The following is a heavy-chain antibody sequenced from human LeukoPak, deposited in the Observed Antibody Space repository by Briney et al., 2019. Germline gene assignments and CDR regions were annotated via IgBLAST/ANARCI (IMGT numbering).Heavy chain of an antibody. CDR3: ARLGGADYGYYYYYYMDV. D-gene: IGHD4-17*01. Sequence: PSETLSLTCTVSGGSISSGGYYWSWIRQHPGKGLEWIGYIYYSGSTYYNPSLKSRVTISVDTSKNQFSLKLSAVTAADTAVYYCARLGGADYGYYYYYYMDVWGKGTTVTVSS. V-gene: IGHV4-31*03. CDR2: IYYSGST. CDR1: GGSISSGGYY. J-gene: IGHJ6*03.